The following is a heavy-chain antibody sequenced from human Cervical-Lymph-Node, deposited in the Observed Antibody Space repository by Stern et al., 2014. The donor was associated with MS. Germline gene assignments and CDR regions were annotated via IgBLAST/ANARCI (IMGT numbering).Heavy chain of an antibody. CDR3: TKGFTVTGTGYGVDV. V-gene: IGHV3-23*04. CDR1: GFTFSDYA. CDR2: ISGSGGNT. D-gene: IGHD6-19*01. J-gene: IGHJ6*02. Sequence: EVQLVESGGDLVQPGMSLRISCAPSGFTFSDYAMSWIRQAPGKGLEWISSISGSGGNTFYADSVQGRFTISRDNSKNTLDLQMNSLRAEDSALYYCTKGFTVTGTGYGVDVWGQGTTVTVSS.